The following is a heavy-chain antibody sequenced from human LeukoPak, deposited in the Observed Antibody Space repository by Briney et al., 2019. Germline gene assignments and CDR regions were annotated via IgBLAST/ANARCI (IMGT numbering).Heavy chain of an antibody. Sequence: SGPALVKPTQTLTLTCTFSGFSLRISGMCVSWIPHPPGKALEWLARIDWDDDKYYSTSLKTRLSISKDTSKNQVVLTMTNVDPVDTATYYCARAYYYGSGSYYFDYWGQGTLVTVSS. CDR1: GFSLRISGMC. D-gene: IGHD3-10*01. CDR2: IDWDDDK. J-gene: IGHJ4*02. V-gene: IGHV2-70*11. CDR3: ARAYYYGSGSYYFDY.